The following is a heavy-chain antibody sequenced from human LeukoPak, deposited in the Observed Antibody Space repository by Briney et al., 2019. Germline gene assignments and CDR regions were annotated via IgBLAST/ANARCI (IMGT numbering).Heavy chain of an antibody. Sequence: GGSLRLSCEASGFTFDDYAMSWVRQAPGKGLEWVSAISNSGVSTHYADSVKGRFTISRDNSKNTLFLHMNTLRADDMAVYYCAKDLYPHGRAEYFQHWGQGTLVTVSS. CDR3: AKDLYPHGRAEYFQH. D-gene: IGHD2-2*02. CDR1: GFTFDDYA. CDR2: ISNSGVST. V-gene: IGHV3-23*01. J-gene: IGHJ1*01.